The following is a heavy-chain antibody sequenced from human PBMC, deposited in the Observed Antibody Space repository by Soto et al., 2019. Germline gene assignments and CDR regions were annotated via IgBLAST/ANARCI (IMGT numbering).Heavy chain of an antibody. J-gene: IGHJ4*02. D-gene: IGHD3-3*01. Sequence: EVQLLESGGGLVQPGGSLRLSCAASGFTFSSYAMSWVRQAPGKGLEWVSGMSGSGGTAYYRDSGKGRFTISRDNSKQTLYLQMNSLRAEDTALYYCEKGTIFGLENRYDYKDKGTLVIISS. CDR2: MSGSGGTA. CDR3: EKGTIFGLENRYDY. V-gene: IGHV3-23*01. CDR1: GFTFSSYA.